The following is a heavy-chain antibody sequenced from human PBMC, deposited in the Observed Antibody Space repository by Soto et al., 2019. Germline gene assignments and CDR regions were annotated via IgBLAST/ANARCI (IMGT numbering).Heavy chain of an antibody. CDR2: IYDSENT. V-gene: IGHV4-39*01. CDR3: GRHYVPGTTYDY. CDR1: GGSIGNSNYY. J-gene: IGHJ4*01. D-gene: IGHD1-1*01. Sequence: KPSETLSLTCTVSGGSIGNSNYYWGWIRQPPGKGLEWIGSIYDSENTYYNPSLKSRITMSVDTSKKQFSLWLSSVTAADTAVYYCGRHYVPGTTYDYWGHGTLVTYSS.